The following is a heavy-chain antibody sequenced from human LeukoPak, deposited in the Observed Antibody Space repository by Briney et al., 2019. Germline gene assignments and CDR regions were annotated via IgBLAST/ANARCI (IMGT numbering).Heavy chain of an antibody. CDR2: IRYDGSNK. J-gene: IGHJ5*02. D-gene: IGHD6-19*01. Sequence: GGSLRLSCAASGFTFSSYGMHWVRQAPGKGLEWVAFIRYDGSNKYYADSVKGRFTISRDNSKNTLYLQMNSLRAEDTAVYYCAKGPIAVAGTSGWFDPWGQGTLVTVSS. CDR1: GFTFSSYG. V-gene: IGHV3-30*02. CDR3: AKGPIAVAGTSGWFDP.